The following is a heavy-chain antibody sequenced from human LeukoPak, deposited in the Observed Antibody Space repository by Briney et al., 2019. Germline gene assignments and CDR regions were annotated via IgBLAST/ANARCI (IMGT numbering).Heavy chain of an antibody. J-gene: IGHJ4*02. CDR3: ANLYGDYPDY. V-gene: IGHV3-30*18. D-gene: IGHD4-17*01. Sequence: GGSLRLSCIGTGFIFSSDAMGWVRQAPGKGLEWVAVISFDGSNKYSADSVRGRFTISRDNSKNTLYLQMNSLRAEDTAVYYCANLYGDYPDYWGQGTLVTVSS. CDR1: GFIFSSDA. CDR2: ISFDGSNK.